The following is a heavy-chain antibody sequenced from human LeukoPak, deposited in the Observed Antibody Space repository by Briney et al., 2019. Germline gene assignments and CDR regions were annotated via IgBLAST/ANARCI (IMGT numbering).Heavy chain of an antibody. CDR2: SDHSGST. V-gene: IGHV4-34*01. D-gene: IGHD3-10*01. Sequence: SETLSLTCAVYGGSFSGYYWSWIRQPPGKGLEWIGESDHSGSTNYNPSIKSRVTISVDTSKNQFALKLSSVTAADTAGYYCATMVRGTYYYFHMDVWGKGTTVTVSS. J-gene: IGHJ6*03. CDR1: GGSFSGYY. CDR3: ATMVRGTYYYFHMDV.